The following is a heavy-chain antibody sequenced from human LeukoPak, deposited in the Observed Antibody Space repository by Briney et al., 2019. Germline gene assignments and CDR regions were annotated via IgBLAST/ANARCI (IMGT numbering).Heavy chain of an antibody. CDR2: ISAYNGNT. D-gene: IGHD5-18*01. CDR3: AFEGYNYGYN. J-gene: IGHJ1*01. V-gene: IGHV1-18*01. CDR1: GYTFTSYG. Sequence: GASVKVSCKASGYTFTSYGISWVRQAPGQGLEWMGWISAYNGNTNYAQKLQGRVTITADESTSTVYMELSSLRSDDTAIYYCAFEGYNYGYNWGQGTLVTVSS.